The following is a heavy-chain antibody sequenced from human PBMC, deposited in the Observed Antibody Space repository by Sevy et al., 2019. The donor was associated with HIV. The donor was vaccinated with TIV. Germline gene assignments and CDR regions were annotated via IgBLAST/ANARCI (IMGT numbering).Heavy chain of an antibody. CDR2: IHYSGRT. Sequence: SETLSLTCSVSGGSISSHSYYWTWIRQHPEKGLEWIGYIHYSGRTCYNPSLKSRVTISLDTSKNQFSLRQRSVTAADTAVYYCARDHGYSNGWFPYYYYYGMDVWGPGTTVTVSS. CDR3: ARDHGYSNGWFPYYYYYGMDV. D-gene: IGHD6-19*01. J-gene: IGHJ6*02. CDR1: GGSISSHSYY. V-gene: IGHV4-31*03.